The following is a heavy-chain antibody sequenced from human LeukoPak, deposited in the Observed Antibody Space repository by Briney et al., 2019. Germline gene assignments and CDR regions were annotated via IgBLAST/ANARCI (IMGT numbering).Heavy chain of an antibody. Sequence: PGGSLRLSCAASGFTFSDYYMSWIRQAPGKGLEWVSYISTTGSSIYYADSVKGRFTISRDNVKSLLYLQMNSLRAEDTAVYYCARVQRGIAVALDYWGQGTLATVSS. CDR2: ISTTGSSI. J-gene: IGHJ4*02. V-gene: IGHV3-11*04. CDR3: ARVQRGIAVALDY. D-gene: IGHD6-19*01. CDR1: GFTFSDYY.